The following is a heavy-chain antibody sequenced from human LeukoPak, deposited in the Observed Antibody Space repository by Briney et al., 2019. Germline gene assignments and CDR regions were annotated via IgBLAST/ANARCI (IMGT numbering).Heavy chain of an antibody. J-gene: IGHJ4*02. V-gene: IGHV3-23*01. CDR1: GFTFSNLA. D-gene: IGHD6-19*01. CDR3: AKDARRSSGWYFFDH. Sequence: GGSLRLSCVASGFTFSNLAMGWVRQAPEKGLEWVSVISDSGGTTYYADSVKGRFTISRDNSRNTLYLQMNSLRVEDTAVYYCAKDARRSSGWYFFDHWGQGTLVTVSS. CDR2: ISDSGGTT.